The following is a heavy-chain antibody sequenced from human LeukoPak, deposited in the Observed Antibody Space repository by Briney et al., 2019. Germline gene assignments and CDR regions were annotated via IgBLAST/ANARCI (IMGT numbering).Heavy chain of an antibody. Sequence: PGGSLRLSCAASGFTFSSHEMNWVRQAPGKGLEWVSFISSSGKIKYYADSVEGRFTISRDNAKKSLYLQMNSLRAEDTAVYYCATDLMIIVVDYEGSADYWGQGTLVTVSS. V-gene: IGHV3-48*03. D-gene: IGHD3-22*01. J-gene: IGHJ4*02. CDR3: ATDLMIIVVDYEGSADY. CDR2: ISSSGKIK. CDR1: GFTFSSHE.